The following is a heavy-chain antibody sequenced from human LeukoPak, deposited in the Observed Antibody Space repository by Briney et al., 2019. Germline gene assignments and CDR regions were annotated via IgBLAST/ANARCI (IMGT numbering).Heavy chain of an antibody. J-gene: IGHJ4*02. Sequence: RASVKVSCKASGGTFSSYAISWVRQAPGQGLEWMGRIIPIFGTANYAQKFQGRVTITTDESTSTAYMELSSLRSEDTAVYYCASYSSGWSAYWGQRTLVTVSS. V-gene: IGHV1-69*05. CDR3: ASYSSGWSAY. CDR1: GGTFSSYA. D-gene: IGHD6-19*01. CDR2: IIPIFGTA.